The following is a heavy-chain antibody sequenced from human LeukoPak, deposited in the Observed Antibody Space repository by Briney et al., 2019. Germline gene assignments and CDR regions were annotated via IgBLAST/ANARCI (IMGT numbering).Heavy chain of an antibody. CDR3: ARLFGYSASCYFDY. CDR2: INPHDSDT. D-gene: IGHD3-3*01. Sequence: GESLKISCQASGYTFSNHWIAWVREMPGGKDLEWMAIINPHDSDTRYSPSFEGQVTISADKSISTAYLQWSGLKASDTAMYFCARLFGYSASCYFDYWGQGTLVTVSS. J-gene: IGHJ4*02. CDR1: GYTFSNHW. V-gene: IGHV5-51*01.